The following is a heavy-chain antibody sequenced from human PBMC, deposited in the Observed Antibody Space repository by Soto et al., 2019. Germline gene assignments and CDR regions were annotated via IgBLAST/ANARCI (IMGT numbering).Heavy chain of an antibody. J-gene: IGHJ4*02. CDR1: GFTFSSYA. CDR3: AKDHGYAGGWHTPYYFDS. CDR2: ISAGGDST. V-gene: IGHV3-23*01. Sequence: GGSLRLSCAASGFTFSSYAMSWVRQAPGKGLEWVSSISAGGDSTYYADSVKGRFTITRGNSKNTLYLQMNSLRAADTAVYYCAKDHGYAGGWHTPYYFDSWGQGTLVTVSS. D-gene: IGHD6-19*01.